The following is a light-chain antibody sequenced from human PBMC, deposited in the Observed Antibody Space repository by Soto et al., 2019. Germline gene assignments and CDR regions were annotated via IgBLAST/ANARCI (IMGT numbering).Light chain of an antibody. J-gene: IGKJ1*01. CDR3: QQSYSTPQT. CDR2: AAS. V-gene: IGKV1-39*01. CDR1: QSISSY. Sequence: DIQMTQSPSSLSASVGDSVTITCRASQSISSYLNWYQQKPGKXPKLLIYAASSLQSGVPSRFSGSGSGTDFTITISSLQPEDFATYYCQQSYSTPQTFGQGTKVDIK.